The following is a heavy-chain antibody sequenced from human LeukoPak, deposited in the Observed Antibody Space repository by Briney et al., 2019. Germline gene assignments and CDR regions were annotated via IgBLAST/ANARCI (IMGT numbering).Heavy chain of an antibody. J-gene: IGHJ5*02. V-gene: IGHV1-18*04. CDR2: ISGYNGNT. CDR3: ARDRGKSWGTVRWFDP. D-gene: IGHD7-27*01. CDR1: GYIFTGYF. Sequence: ASVKVSCKSSGYIFTGYFMHWVRQAPGQGLEWMGWISGYNGNTNYAQQKLQGRVTMTTDTSTSTAYMELRSLRSDDTAVYYCARDRGKSWGTVRWFDPWGQGTLVTVSS.